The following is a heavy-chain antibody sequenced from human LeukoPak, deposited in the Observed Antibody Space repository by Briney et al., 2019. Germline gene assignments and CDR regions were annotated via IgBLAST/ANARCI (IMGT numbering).Heavy chain of an antibody. CDR1: GFTFSIYA. Sequence: GGSLRLSCAASGFTFSIYAMSWVRQAPGKGLAWVSGLNEDGGYTYYADSVKGRFTISRDNSENTLYLQMSSLRAEDTAVYYCARGGGSYPHDYWGQGTLVTVSS. J-gene: IGHJ4*02. CDR2: LNEDGGYT. CDR3: ARGGGSYPHDY. D-gene: IGHD2-15*01. V-gene: IGHV3-23*01.